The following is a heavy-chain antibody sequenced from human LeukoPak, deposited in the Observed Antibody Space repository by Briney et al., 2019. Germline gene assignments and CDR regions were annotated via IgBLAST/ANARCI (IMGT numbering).Heavy chain of an antibody. J-gene: IGHJ5*02. V-gene: IGHV1-46*01. D-gene: IGHD6-19*01. CDR2: INPLRGIT. Sequence: ASVKVSCKASGYTFTDYYVHWVRQAPGLGLEWMGIINPLRGITIYAQKFQGRVTMTSDTSTNTVYMELSSLISEDTAVYYCTRTIGYRPVAGLKEKWFDPWGQGTLSPSPQ. CDR3: TRTIGYRPVAGLKEKWFDP. CDR1: GYTFTDYY.